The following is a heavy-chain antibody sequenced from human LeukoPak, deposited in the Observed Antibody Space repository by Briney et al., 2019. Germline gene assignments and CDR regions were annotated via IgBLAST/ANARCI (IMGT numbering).Heavy chain of an antibody. J-gene: IGHJ6*03. CDR1: GFTFDDYG. Sequence: GGSLRLSCAASGFTFDDYGMSWVRQAPGKGLEWVSGINWNGGSTGYKDSVKGRFTISRDNAKNSLYLQMNSLRAEDTALYYCARMAGAGYYFYMDVWGKGTTVTVSS. CDR3: ARMAGAGYYFYMDV. CDR2: INWNGGST. V-gene: IGHV3-20*04. D-gene: IGHD6-19*01.